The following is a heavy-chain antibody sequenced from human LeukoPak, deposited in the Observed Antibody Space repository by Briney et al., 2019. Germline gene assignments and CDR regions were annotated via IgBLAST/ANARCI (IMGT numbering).Heavy chain of an antibody. Sequence: GGSLRLSCAASGFTVSSNYMSWVRQAPGKGLEWVSLIYAGGSTYYADAVKGRFTISRDNSKNTLYLQMNSLRAEDTAVYYCAKDAASSFDWLYYYYGMDVWGQGTTVTVSS. J-gene: IGHJ6*02. CDR3: AKDAASSFDWLYYYYGMDV. CDR1: GFTVSSNY. D-gene: IGHD3-9*01. CDR2: IYAGGST. V-gene: IGHV3-53*01.